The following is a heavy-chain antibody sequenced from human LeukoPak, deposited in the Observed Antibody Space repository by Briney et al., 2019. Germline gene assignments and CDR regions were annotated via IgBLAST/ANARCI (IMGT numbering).Heavy chain of an antibody. D-gene: IGHD1-26*01. Sequence: PGGSLRLSCAASGFTFSSYAMSWVRQAPGKGLEWVSAISGSGGSKYYADSVKGRFTISRDNSKNTLYLQMNSLRAEDTAVYYCAKDLSGSLVGATIDYWGQGALVTVSS. V-gene: IGHV3-23*01. J-gene: IGHJ4*02. CDR3: AKDLSGSLVGATIDY. CDR1: GFTFSSYA. CDR2: ISGSGGSK.